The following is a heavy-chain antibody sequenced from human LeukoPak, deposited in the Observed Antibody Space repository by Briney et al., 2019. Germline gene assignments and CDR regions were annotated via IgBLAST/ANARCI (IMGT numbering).Heavy chain of an antibody. D-gene: IGHD4-17*01. Sequence: GASVNVSCKASGYIFTRYYLHWVRQALGQGLEWMGRINPNTGNTDYSYNFQGRVALTRDTSINTAYMEVTRLTSDDAAVYFCAVSRDYGDYYFDSWGLGTLVTVSS. CDR3: AVSRDYGDYYFDS. CDR2: INPNTGNT. CDR1: GYIFTRYY. J-gene: IGHJ4*02. V-gene: IGHV1-2*06.